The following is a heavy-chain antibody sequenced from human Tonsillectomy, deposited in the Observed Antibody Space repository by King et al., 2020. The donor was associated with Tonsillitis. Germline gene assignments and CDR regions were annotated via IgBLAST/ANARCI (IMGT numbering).Heavy chain of an antibody. CDR2: INHSGST. CDR1: GGSFSGYY. J-gene: IGHJ4*02. V-gene: IGHV4-34*01. D-gene: IGHD3-22*01. Sequence: VQLQQWGAGLLKPSETLSLTCAVYGGSFSGYYWSWIRQPPGKGLEWIGEINHSGSTNYNPSLKSRVTISVDTSKSQFSLKLSSVTAADTAVYYCARVDYDSSGTLIDYWGQGTLVTVSS. CDR3: ARVDYDSSGTLIDY.